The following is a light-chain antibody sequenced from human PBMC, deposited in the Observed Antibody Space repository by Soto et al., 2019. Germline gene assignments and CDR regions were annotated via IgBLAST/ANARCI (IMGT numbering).Light chain of an antibody. V-gene: IGLV1-51*02. J-gene: IGLJ1*01. CDR3: GTWDSSLSAGGV. CDR1: SSNIGNNY. CDR2: ENN. Sequence: QSVLTQPPSVSAAPGQKVTISCSGSSSNIGNNYVSWYQQLPGTAPKLLIYENNKRPSGIPDRFSGPKSGTSATLGITGLQTGDEADFYCGTWDSSLSAGGVFGTGSKVTVL.